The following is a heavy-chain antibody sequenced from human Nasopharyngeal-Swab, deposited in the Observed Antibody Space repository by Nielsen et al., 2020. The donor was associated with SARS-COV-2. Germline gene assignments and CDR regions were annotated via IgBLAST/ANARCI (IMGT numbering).Heavy chain of an antibody. V-gene: IGHV3-69-1*01. CDR2: ISSSSYI. D-gene: IGHD3-16*01. J-gene: IGHJ4*02. Sequence: VRQAPGKGLEWVSSISSSSYIYYADSVKGRFTISRDNAKNSLYLQMNSLRAEDTAMYYCASKTSYDYVWGTDYWGQGTLVTVSS. CDR3: ASKTSYDYVWGTDY.